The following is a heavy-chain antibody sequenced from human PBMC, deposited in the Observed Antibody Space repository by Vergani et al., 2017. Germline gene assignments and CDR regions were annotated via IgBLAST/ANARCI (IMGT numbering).Heavy chain of an antibody. V-gene: IGHV3-9*01. CDR1: GFTFDDYA. Sequence: EVQLVESGGGLVQPGRSLRLSCAASGFTFDDYAMHWVRQAPGKGLEWVSGISWNSGSIGYADSVKGRFTISRDNAKNSLYLQMNSLRAEDTALYYCATGVPIVGEKGSVLQHDYYYYYMDVWGKGTTVTVSS. D-gene: IGHD1-26*01. J-gene: IGHJ6*03. CDR3: ATGVPIVGEKGSVLQHDYYYYYMDV. CDR2: ISWNSGSI.